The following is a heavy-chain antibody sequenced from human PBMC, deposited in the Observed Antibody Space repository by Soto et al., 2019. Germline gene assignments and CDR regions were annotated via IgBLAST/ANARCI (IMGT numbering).Heavy chain of an antibody. CDR1: GFTFTSYW. V-gene: IGHV3-74*01. Sequence: EVQVVESGGASVQPGGSLRLSCAASGFTFTSYWMHWVRQAPGKGLLWMSRIKGDETTSSYADSVKGRFTISRDNAKNTVYQQMTSLRAEDTAVYYCARGAFGSYYVDYWGQGTLVTVSS. CDR3: ARGAFGSYYVDY. J-gene: IGHJ4*02. CDR2: IKGDETTS. D-gene: IGHD3-10*01.